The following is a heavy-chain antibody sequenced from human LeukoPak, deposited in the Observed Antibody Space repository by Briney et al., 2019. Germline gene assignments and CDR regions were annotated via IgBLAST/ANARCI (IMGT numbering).Heavy chain of an antibody. CDR1: GYTLTELS. V-gene: IGHV1-24*01. CDR3: ATLLSGYYDILTGYYEYFQH. CDR2: FDSEDGET. Sequence: GASVKVSCKVSGYTLTELSMHWVRQAPGKGLEWMGGFDSEDGETIYAQKFQGRVTMTEDTSTDTAYMELSSPRSEDTAVYYCATLLSGYYDILTGYYEYFQHWGQGTLVTVSS. J-gene: IGHJ1*01. D-gene: IGHD3-9*01.